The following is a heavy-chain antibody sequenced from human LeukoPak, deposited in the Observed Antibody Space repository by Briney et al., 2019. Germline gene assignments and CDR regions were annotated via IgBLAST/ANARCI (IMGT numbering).Heavy chain of an antibody. CDR2: ISGSGGTT. V-gene: IGHV3-23*01. Sequence: QTGGSLRLSCAASGFTFSSYSMNWVRQAPGKGLEWVSVISGSGGTTYYADSVKGRLTISRDDSKNTLYLQMNSLRAEDTAVYYCAKLMTGSSTLSILDYWGQGTLVTVSS. CDR3: AKLMTGSSTLSILDY. D-gene: IGHD2-2*01. J-gene: IGHJ4*02. CDR1: GFTFSSYS.